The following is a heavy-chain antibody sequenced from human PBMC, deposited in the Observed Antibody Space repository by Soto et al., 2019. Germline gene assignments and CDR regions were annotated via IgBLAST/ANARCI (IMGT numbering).Heavy chain of an antibody. J-gene: IGHJ4*02. CDR2: VSYSGSA. V-gene: IGHV4-39*01. D-gene: IGHD6-19*01. CDR3: SRKAVSGPITGFDY. CDR1: GGSISNSSYL. Sequence: SETLSLTCTVSGGSISNSSYLWGWIRQPPGKGLQWIGSVSYSGSAYYNPSLKSRVTISVDTSKTQSSLRLSSVTAADTAVYYCSRKAVSGPITGFDYWGQGALVTVSS.